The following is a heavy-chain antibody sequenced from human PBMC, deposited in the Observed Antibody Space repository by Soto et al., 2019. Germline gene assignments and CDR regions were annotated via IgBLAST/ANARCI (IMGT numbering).Heavy chain of an antibody. CDR2: ISPILGTA. CDR1: GCTSSSYA. D-gene: IGHD3-10*01. J-gene: IGHJ6*02. CDR3: ASRFGELLSYYGMDV. V-gene: IGHV1-69*13. Sequence: AENVSCQASGCTSSSYAISRLRLDPGQAREWMGGISPILGTANYEQKFQARVTMTAEEPSSIDLMALSRPRSEDTAGYYWASRFGELLSYYGMDVWGQGTTVTVSS.